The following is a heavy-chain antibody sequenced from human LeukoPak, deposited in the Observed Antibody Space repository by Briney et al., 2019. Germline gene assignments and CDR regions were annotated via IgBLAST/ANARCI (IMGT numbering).Heavy chain of an antibody. CDR3: ARAQGTTNGLLDN. CDR2: ITFSGGTT. V-gene: IGHV3-23*01. J-gene: IGHJ4*02. Sequence: ITFSGGTTYYADSVRGRFTISRDDSENTLYLQMTSLRVEDTAVYYCARAQGTTNGLLDNWGQGVLVTVSS. D-gene: IGHD5-24*01.